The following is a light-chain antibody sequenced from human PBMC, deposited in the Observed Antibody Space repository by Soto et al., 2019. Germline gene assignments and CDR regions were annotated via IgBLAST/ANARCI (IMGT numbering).Light chain of an antibody. CDR1: SSDVGGYGY. V-gene: IGLV2-8*01. Sequence: QSALTQPPSASGSPGQSVTISCTGTSSDVGGYGYVSWYQQHPGKAPKLMIYEVSKRPSGVPDRFSGSKSGTTASLTVSGLQAEDEADYYCSSYAGSNTDVVFGGGTKRTVL. CDR3: SSYAGSNTDVV. CDR2: EVS. J-gene: IGLJ2*01.